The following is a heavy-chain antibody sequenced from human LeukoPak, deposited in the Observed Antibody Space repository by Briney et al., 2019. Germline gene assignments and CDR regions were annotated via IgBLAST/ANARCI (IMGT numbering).Heavy chain of an antibody. CDR1: GYTLTELS. CDR2: FDPEDGET. D-gene: IGHD3-3*01. Sequence: GASVKVSCKVSGYTLTELSMHWVRQAPGKGLEWMGGFDPEDGETIYAQKFQGRVTMTEDTSTDTAYMELSSLRSEDTAVYYCATVLSGSDAFDIWGQGTMVTVSS. V-gene: IGHV1-24*01. J-gene: IGHJ3*02. CDR3: ATVLSGSDAFDI.